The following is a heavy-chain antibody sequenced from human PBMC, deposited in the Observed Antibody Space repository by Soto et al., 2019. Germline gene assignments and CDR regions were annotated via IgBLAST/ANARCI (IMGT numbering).Heavy chain of an antibody. CDR3: AHRRPSYDSTTFDY. Sequence: SGPTLVNPTQTLTLTCTFSGFSLSTSGVGVSWIRQPPGKALEWLALIYWDDDKRYSPSLKSRLTITKDTSKNQVVLTMTNMDPVDTATYYCAHRRPSYDSTTFDYWGQGTLVTVSS. CDR1: GFSLSTSGVG. V-gene: IGHV2-5*02. CDR2: IYWDDDK. D-gene: IGHD3-22*01. J-gene: IGHJ4*02.